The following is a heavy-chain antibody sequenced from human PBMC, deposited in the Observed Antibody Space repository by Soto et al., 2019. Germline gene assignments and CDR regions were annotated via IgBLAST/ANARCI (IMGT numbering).Heavy chain of an antibody. CDR1: GGTFSSYA. Sequence: QVQLVQSGAEVKKPGSSVKVSCKASGGTFSSYAISWVRQAPGQGLEWMGGIIPIFGTANYAQKFQGRVTVTAGETTGTAYMGLRRLGSEDPGVYYCARVPPTSYCSGGSCDSNFYYCGMGVWGQGTTVTVSS. CDR2: IIPIFGTA. V-gene: IGHV1-69*12. CDR3: ARVPPTSYCSGGSCDSNFYYCGMGV. D-gene: IGHD2-15*01. J-gene: IGHJ6*02.